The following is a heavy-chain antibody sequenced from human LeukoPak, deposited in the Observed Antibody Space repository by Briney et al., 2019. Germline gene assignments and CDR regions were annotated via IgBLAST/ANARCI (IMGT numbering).Heavy chain of an antibody. CDR3: ARQMIRGTGYYYYVDV. J-gene: IGHJ6*03. CDR2: INPNSGNT. Sequence: GASVKVSCKASGYTFTDYSIHWLRQAPGQGLEWMGWINPNSGNTGYAQSFLGRVTLTRDTSTDTAYMELNSLTSDDTAVYYCARQMIRGTGYYYYVDVWGRGPTVTVSS. CDR1: GYTFTDYS. V-gene: IGHV1-2*02. D-gene: IGHD1-1*01.